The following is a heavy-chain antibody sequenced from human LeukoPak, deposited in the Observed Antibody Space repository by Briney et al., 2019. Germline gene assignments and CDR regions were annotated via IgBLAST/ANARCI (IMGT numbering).Heavy chain of an antibody. V-gene: IGHV3-23*01. CDR3: TTALYDWNDVNY. CDR2: ISGSGGST. J-gene: IGHJ4*02. Sequence: GGSLRLSCAASGFTFSSYAMSWVRQAPGKGLEWVSAISGSGGSTYYADSVKGRFTISRDNSKNTLYLQMNSLKTEDTAVYYCTTALYDWNDVNYWGQGTLVTVSS. CDR1: GFTFSSYA. D-gene: IGHD1-1*01.